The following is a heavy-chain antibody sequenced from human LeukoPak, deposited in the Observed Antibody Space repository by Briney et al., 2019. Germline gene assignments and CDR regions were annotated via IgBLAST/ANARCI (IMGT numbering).Heavy chain of an antibody. J-gene: IGHJ1*01. V-gene: IGHV3-23*01. D-gene: IGHD6-13*01. CDR1: GFTYSSYA. Sequence: GGSLRLSCAASGFTYSSYAMSWARQAPGKGLEWVSTISGGGSSTFYADSVKGRFTISRDNSKNTLYLQMSGLRAEDTAVYYCANLIRPAAAYEYFHHWGQATLATVSS. CDR2: ISGGGSST. CDR3: ANLIRPAAAYEYFHH.